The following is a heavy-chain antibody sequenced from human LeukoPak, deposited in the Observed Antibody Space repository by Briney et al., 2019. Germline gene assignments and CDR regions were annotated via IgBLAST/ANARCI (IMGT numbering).Heavy chain of an antibody. J-gene: IGHJ4*02. CDR3: AKDDGYNTYNQYDY. V-gene: IGHV3-23*01. CDR2: IIPSRAT. D-gene: IGHD5-24*01. CDR1: GFTFSSYA. Sequence: PGGSLRLSCAASGFTFSSYAMSWVRQAPGKGLEWVSAIIPSRATYYADSVKGRFTISRDNSKNTLSLRMNSLRAEDTAVYYCAKDDGYNTYNQYDYWGQGTLVTVSS.